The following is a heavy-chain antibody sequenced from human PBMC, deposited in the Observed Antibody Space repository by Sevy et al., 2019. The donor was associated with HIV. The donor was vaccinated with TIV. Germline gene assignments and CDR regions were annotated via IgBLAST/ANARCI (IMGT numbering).Heavy chain of an antibody. J-gene: IGHJ4*02. CDR1: GFTFGDYC. CDR3: TRWGGLQSFFDY. D-gene: IGHD3-16*01. CDR2: FKSKAHGGTA. Sequence: GGSLRLSCATSGFTFGDYCMCWVRQAPGRGLEWILFFKSKAHGGTAENAASVKDRFTISRDDSKGIVYLQMNNLNTEDTAVYFCTRWGGLQSFFDYWGQGTLVTVSS. V-gene: IGHV3-49*04.